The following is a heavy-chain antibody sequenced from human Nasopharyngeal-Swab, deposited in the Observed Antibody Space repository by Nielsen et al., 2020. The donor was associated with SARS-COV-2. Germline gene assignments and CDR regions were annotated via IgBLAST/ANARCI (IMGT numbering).Heavy chain of an antibody. V-gene: IGHV4-61*02. D-gene: IGHD2-2*01. CDR1: GGSISSGSYY. J-gene: IGHJ2*01. Sequence: SETLSLTCTVSGGSISSGSYYWSWIRQPAGKGLEWIGRIYTSGSTNYNPSLKSRVTISVDTSKNQFSLKLSSVTAADTAVYYCAREDIVVVPAALSPIWYFDLWGRGTLVTVSS. CDR2: IYTSGST. CDR3: AREDIVVVPAALSPIWYFDL.